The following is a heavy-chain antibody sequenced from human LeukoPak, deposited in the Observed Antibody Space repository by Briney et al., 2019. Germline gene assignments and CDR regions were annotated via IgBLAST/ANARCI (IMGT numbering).Heavy chain of an antibody. J-gene: IGHJ1*01. CDR3: VKEKLAYCGGDCFGEYFQD. CDR1: GITFDSYA. Sequence: PGGSLRLSCAAAGITFDSYAMSWVRQAPGKGLEWISVISGSGGRTSYADSVKGRFIISRNNSKTTLHLQMHSLRAEDTAVYYCVKEKLAYCGGDCFGEYFQDWGQGTLVTVSS. CDR2: ISGSGGRT. V-gene: IGHV3-23*01. D-gene: IGHD2-21*02.